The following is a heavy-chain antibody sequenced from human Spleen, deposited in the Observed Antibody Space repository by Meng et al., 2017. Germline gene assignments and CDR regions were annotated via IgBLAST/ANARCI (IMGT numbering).Heavy chain of an antibody. CDR2: INHSGSN. Sequence: VQMKPGGAGRFSPSGTLSLTCPVSGGSFSDYYLSWFRQPPGKGLEWIGEINHSGSNDYNPSRGSRATISVDTSQNNLSLKLSSVTAAESAVYYCARGPTTMAHDFDYWGQGTLVTVSS. CDR1: GGSFSDYY. J-gene: IGHJ4*02. CDR3: ARGPTTMAHDFDY. V-gene: IGHV4-34*01. D-gene: IGHD4-11*01.